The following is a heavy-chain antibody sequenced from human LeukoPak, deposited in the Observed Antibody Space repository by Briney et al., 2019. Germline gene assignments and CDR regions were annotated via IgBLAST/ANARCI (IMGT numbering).Heavy chain of an antibody. CDR2: IKQDGSEK. Sequence: GGSLRLSCAGSGFTFSSYWMSWVRQAPGKGLEWVANIKQDGSEKYYVDSVKGRFTISRDNAKNSLHLQMNSLRAEDTAVYYCARELGYGSGSYDYYYYGMDVWGKGTTVTVSS. J-gene: IGHJ6*04. CDR1: GFTFSSYW. D-gene: IGHD3-10*01. V-gene: IGHV3-7*03. CDR3: ARELGYGSGSYDYYYYGMDV.